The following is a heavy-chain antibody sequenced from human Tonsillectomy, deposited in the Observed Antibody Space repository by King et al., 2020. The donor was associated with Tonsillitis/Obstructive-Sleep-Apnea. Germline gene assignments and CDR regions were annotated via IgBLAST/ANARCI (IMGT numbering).Heavy chain of an antibody. CDR1: GYTFNDYF. CDR2: INPHSGAT. J-gene: IGHJ5*02. Sequence: VQLVESGAEVKKPGASVKVSYTASGYTFNDYFIHWVRQAPGQGLEWMGWINPHSGATNYAQKFQGRVTMTRDTSTSTAYMELSRLGSDDTAVYYCARVAVPLSKSWFDPWGQGTLVTVSS. D-gene: IGHD2/OR15-2a*01. CDR3: ARVAVPLSKSWFDP. V-gene: IGHV1-2*02.